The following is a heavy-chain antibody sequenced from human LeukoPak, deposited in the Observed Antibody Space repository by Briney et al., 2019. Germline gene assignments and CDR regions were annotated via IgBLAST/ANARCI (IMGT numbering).Heavy chain of an antibody. J-gene: IGHJ4*02. CDR1: GFTFSSSW. D-gene: IGHD3-3*01. V-gene: IGHV3-74*01. Sequence: TGGSLRLSCAASGFTFSSSWMSWVRQAPGKGLVWVSRVSSDGSITDYTDSVKGRFTISRDNAKNTLYLQMNSLRAEDTAMYYCVGAVGGNDGRTFGYWAQGTLVTVSS. CDR3: VGAVGGNDGRTFGY. CDR2: VSSDGSIT.